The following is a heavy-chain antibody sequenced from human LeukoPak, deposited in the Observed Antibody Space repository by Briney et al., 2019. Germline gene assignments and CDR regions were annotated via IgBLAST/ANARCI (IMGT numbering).Heavy chain of an antibody. CDR2: INAGNGNT. CDR3: ARDFVTIFGVGTNWFDP. D-gene: IGHD3-3*01. Sequence: ASVKVSCKASGYTFTSYAMHWVRQAPGQRLEWMGRINAGNGNTKYSQKFQGRVTMTRDTSTSTVYMELSSLRSEDTAVYYCARDFVTIFGVGTNWFDPWGQGTLVTVSS. J-gene: IGHJ5*02. V-gene: IGHV1-3*01. CDR1: GYTFTSYA.